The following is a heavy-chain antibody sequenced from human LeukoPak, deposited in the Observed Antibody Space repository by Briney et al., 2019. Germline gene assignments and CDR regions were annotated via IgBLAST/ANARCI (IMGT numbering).Heavy chain of an antibody. CDR1: GFTFSSYW. Sequence: GGSLRLSCAASGFTFSSYWMSWVRQAPGKGLEWVAFIRYDGSNKYYADSVKGRFTISRDNSKNTLYLQMNSLRAEDTAVYYCAKDIGSNYYYYMDVWGKGTTVTISS. D-gene: IGHD2-15*01. CDR2: IRYDGSNK. J-gene: IGHJ6*03. CDR3: AKDIGSNYYYYMDV. V-gene: IGHV3-30*02.